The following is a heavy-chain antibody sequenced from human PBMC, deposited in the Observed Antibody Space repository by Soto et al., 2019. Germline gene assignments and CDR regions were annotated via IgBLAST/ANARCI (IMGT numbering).Heavy chain of an antibody. CDR3: ASTGYSSGWRGY. Sequence: QVQLQESGPGLVKPSATLSLTCTVSGGSVSSGNYYWSWIRQPPGKGLPWIGDIYYSGSTNYNPSLTSRVTLSVDTSKNQFSLKLRYVTAADTAVYYCASTGYSSGWRGYWGQGTLVTVSS. D-gene: IGHD6-19*01. CDR2: IYYSGST. V-gene: IGHV4-61*01. J-gene: IGHJ4*02. CDR1: GGSVSSGNYY.